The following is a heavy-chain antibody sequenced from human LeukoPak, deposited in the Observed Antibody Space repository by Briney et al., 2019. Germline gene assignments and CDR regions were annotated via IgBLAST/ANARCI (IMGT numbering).Heavy chain of an antibody. CDR2: IYTSEST. V-gene: IGHV4-4*07. Sequence: SETLSLTCTVSGGSISSYYWSWIRQPAGKGLEWIGRIYTSESTNYNPSLKSRVTISVDTSKNQFSLKLSSVTAADTAVYYCARVSVFGVVDDAFDIWGQGTMVTVSS. CDR1: GGSISSYY. D-gene: IGHD3-3*01. CDR3: ARVSVFGVVDDAFDI. J-gene: IGHJ3*02.